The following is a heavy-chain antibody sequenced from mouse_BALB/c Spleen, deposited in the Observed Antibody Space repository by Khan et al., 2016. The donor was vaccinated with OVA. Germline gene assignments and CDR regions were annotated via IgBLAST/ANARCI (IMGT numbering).Heavy chain of an antibody. Sequence: QVQLQQSGAELVRPGTSVKVSCKASGYAFTDYLIEWVKQRPGQGLEWIGVINPGSGNTNYNEKFKGKATLTADKSSSTAYMQLSSLTSDDSAVYFCARGGYDTLAYWGQGTPVTVSA. J-gene: IGHJ3*01. CDR3: ARGGYDTLAY. CDR1: GYAFTDYL. D-gene: IGHD2-3*01. V-gene: IGHV1-54*01. CDR2: INPGSGNT.